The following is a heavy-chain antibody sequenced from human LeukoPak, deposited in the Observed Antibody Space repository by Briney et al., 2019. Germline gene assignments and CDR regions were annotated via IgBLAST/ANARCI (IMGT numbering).Heavy chain of an antibody. Sequence: ASVKVSCKASGYCFTNHGITWVLQAPGQGLEWMGWISAYSGNTNYAQKLQGRVTMTTDTSTSTAYMELRSLRSDDTAVYYCARPGGTIFGVGLSYAHFDYWGQGTLVTVSS. J-gene: IGHJ4*02. CDR2: ISAYSGNT. V-gene: IGHV1-18*01. CDR1: GYCFTNHG. D-gene: IGHD3-3*01. CDR3: ARPGGTIFGVGLSYAHFDY.